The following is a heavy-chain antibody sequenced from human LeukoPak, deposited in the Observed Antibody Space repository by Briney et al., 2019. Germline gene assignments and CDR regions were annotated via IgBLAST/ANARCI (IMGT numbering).Heavy chain of an antibody. CDR3: ARDWGHNSSWYFRD. CDR1: GFTFSSYS. D-gene: IGHD6-13*01. V-gene: IGHV3-21*01. CDR2: ISYSSSYI. Sequence: GGSLRLSCAASGFTFSSYSMNWVRQAPGKGLEWVSSISYSSSYINYADSVKGRFTISRDNAKNSLYLQMNSLRAEDTAVYYCARDWGHNSSWYFRDWGQGTLVTVSS. J-gene: IGHJ4*02.